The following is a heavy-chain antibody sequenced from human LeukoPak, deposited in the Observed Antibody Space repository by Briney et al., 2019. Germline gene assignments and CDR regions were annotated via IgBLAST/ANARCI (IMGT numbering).Heavy chain of an antibody. CDR3: ARAARRDGYSRIDY. CDR1: GGSISGSNW. Sequence: SETLSLTCAVSGGSISGSNWWTWVRQPPGKGLEWIGDIYYGGSTNYNPSLESRVTISVDKSKSQFSLKLDSVTAADTAVYYCARAARRDGYSRIDYWGLETLVTVSS. CDR2: IYYGGST. J-gene: IGHJ4*02. D-gene: IGHD5-24*01. V-gene: IGHV4-4*02.